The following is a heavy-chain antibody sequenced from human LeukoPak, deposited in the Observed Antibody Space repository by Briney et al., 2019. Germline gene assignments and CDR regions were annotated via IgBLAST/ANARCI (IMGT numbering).Heavy chain of an antibody. CDR2: IIPILGTA. Sequence: SVKVSCKASGGTFSSYAISWVRQAPGQGLEWMGGIIPILGTANYAQKFQGRVTITADESTSTAYMELSSLRSEDTAVYYCAREIEVTGTTVWFDPWGQGTLVTVSS. CDR1: GGTFSSYA. D-gene: IGHD1-20*01. V-gene: IGHV1-69*01. CDR3: AREIEVTGTTVWFDP. J-gene: IGHJ5*02.